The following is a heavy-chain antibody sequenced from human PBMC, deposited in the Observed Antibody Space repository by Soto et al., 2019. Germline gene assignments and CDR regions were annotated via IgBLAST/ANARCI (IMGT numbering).Heavy chain of an antibody. CDR3: ARDPTYYDSSGHYGDY. CDR2: INPSGGST. V-gene: IGHV1-46*02. D-gene: IGHD3-22*01. Sequence: GASVKVSCKASGYTFNSYYMHWVRQAPGQGLEWMGIINPSGGSTSYAQKFQGRVTMTRDTSTSTVYMELSSLRSEDTAVYYCARDPTYYDSSGHYGDYWGQGTLVTVSS. CDR1: GYTFNSYY. J-gene: IGHJ4*02.